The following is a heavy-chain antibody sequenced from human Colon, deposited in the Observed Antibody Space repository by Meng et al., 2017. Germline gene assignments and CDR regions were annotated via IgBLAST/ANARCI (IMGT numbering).Heavy chain of an antibody. CDR3: ARVKDTTVVVFSEKFDY. V-gene: IGHV1-2*06. Sequence: VQQVQSGAEGKKPGASVTVSCKASGYTFTDYYMHWVRQAPGQGLEWMGRINLNSGATNYAQKFQGRVTMTTDTSISTAYMDLSRLRSDDTAVYYCARVKDTTVVVFSEKFDYWGQGTLVTVSS. CDR2: INLNSGAT. D-gene: IGHD5-18*01. CDR1: GYTFTDYY. J-gene: IGHJ4*02.